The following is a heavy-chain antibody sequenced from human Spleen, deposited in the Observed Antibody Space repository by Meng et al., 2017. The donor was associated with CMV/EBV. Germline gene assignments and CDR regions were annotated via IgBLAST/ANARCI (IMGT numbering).Heavy chain of an antibody. Sequence: SETLSLTCTVSGGSISSGGYYWSWIRQHPGKGLEWIGYIYYSGSTYYNPSLKSRVTISVDTSKNQCSLKLSSVTDADTAVYYCARAPGYCSSTSCYGGYFDYWGQGTLVTVSS. CDR3: ARAPGYCSSTSCYGGYFDY. D-gene: IGHD2-2*01. V-gene: IGHV4-31*03. CDR1: GGSISSGGYY. CDR2: IYYSGST. J-gene: IGHJ4*02.